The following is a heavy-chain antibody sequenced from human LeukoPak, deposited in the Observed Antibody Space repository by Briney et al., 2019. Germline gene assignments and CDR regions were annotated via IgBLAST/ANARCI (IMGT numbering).Heavy chain of an antibody. CDR3: ASPTDSSSWYLNYYGMDV. CDR1: GGSISSYY. J-gene: IGHJ6*02. D-gene: IGHD6-13*01. Sequence: SETLSLTCTVSGGSISSYYWSWIRQPPGKGLEWIGYIYYSGSTYYNPSLKSRVTISVDTSKNQFSLKLSSVTAADTAVYYCASPTDSSSWYLNYYGMDVWGQGTTVTVSS. CDR2: IYYSGST. V-gene: IGHV4-59*08.